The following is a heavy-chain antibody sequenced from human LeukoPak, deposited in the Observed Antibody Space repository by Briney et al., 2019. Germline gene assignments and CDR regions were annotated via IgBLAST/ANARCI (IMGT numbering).Heavy chain of an antibody. CDR3: ARGDNFWSGCFEPPFDY. CDR2: ISSSSSTI. D-gene: IGHD3-3*01. V-gene: IGHV3-48*01. Sequence: PGGSLRLSCAASGFTFSSYSMNWVRQAPGKGLEWVSYISSSSSTIYYADSVKGRFTISGDNAKNSLYLQMNSLRAEDTAVYYCARGDNFWSGCFEPPFDYWGQGTLVTVSS. J-gene: IGHJ4*02. CDR1: GFTFSSYS.